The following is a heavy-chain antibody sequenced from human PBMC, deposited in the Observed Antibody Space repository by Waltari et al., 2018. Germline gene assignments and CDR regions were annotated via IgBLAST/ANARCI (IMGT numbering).Heavy chain of an antibody. V-gene: IGHV3-74*01. D-gene: IGHD3-10*01. Sequence: DVELVESGGGLVHPGGSLRVACRASGIAFRTSWMHWVRHGPGTGLMWVSRIDSDGSSTSYEDSVRGRFTISRDNAKNTLYLQMNSVRDEDTAVYYCGRARVQGVKYFDYWGRGTLVTVSS. CDR2: IDSDGSST. J-gene: IGHJ4*02. CDR3: GRARVQGVKYFDY. CDR1: GIAFRTSW.